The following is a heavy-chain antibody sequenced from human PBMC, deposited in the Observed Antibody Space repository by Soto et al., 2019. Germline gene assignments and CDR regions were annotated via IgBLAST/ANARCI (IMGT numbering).Heavy chain of an antibody. CDR3: AAGSGYSYYYYYGMDV. V-gene: IGHV1-58*01. CDR2: IVVGSGNT. J-gene: IGHJ6*02. D-gene: IGHD3-3*01. CDR1: GFTFTSSA. Sequence: QMQLVQSGPEVKKPGTSVKFSCKASGFTFTSSAVQWVRQARGQRLEWIGWIVVGSGNTNYAQKFQERVTITRDMSTSTAYMELSSLRSEDTAVYYCAAGSGYSYYYYYGMDVWGQGTTVTVSS.